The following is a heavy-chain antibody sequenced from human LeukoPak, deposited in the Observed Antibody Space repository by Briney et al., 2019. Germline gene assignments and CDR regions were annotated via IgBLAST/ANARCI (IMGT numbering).Heavy chain of an antibody. CDR1: GFTFNSYG. V-gene: IGHV3-33*01. J-gene: IGHJ4*02. CDR3: ARIGSSWSADY. D-gene: IGHD6-13*01. CDR2: IWFDGSNK. Sequence: PGGSLRLSCAASGFTFNSYGMHWVRQAPGEGLEWVAIIWFDGSNKDYADSVKGRFTISRDNSKNTVYLQMNSLRVEDTAVYYCARIGSSWSADYWGQGTLVTVSA.